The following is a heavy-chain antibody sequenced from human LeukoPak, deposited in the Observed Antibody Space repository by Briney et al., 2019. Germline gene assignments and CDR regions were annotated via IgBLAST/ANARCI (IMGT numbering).Heavy chain of an antibody. Sequence: SETLSLTCTVSGGSISSYYWSWIRQPPGKGLEWIGYIYYSGSTNYNPSLKSRVTISVGTSKNQFSLKLSSVTAADTAVYYCARAPLYYGGNPGTFDYWGQGTLVTVSS. CDR2: IYYSGST. CDR3: ARAPLYYGGNPGTFDY. CDR1: GGSISSYY. D-gene: IGHD4-23*01. J-gene: IGHJ4*02. V-gene: IGHV4-59*01.